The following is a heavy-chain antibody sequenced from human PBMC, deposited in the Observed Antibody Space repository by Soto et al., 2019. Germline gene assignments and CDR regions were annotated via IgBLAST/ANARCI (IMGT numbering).Heavy chain of an antibody. V-gene: IGHV1-46*03. Sequence: GASVKVSCKASGYTFTSYYMHWVRQAPGQGLEWMGIINPSGGSTSYAQKFQGRVTMTRDTSTSTVYMELSSLRSEDTAVYYCARDHHPYSYGPDYYYYYVDVWGKGTTVTVSS. J-gene: IGHJ6*03. CDR1: GYTFTSYY. D-gene: IGHD5-18*01. CDR2: INPSGGST. CDR3: ARDHHPYSYGPDYYYYYVDV.